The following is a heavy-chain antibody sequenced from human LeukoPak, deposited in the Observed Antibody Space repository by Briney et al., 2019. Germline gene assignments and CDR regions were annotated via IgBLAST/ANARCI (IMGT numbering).Heavy chain of an antibody. CDR3: ARGGYYFDSSGSPFDY. CDR2: ISYVESNK. CDR1: GFTFSSHG. V-gene: IGHV3-30*03. Sequence: SGGSLRHSCAASGFTFSSHGMNWVRQAPGKGLEWVAVISYVESNKYYTDSVKGRFTISRDNSKNTLYLQMNSLRAEDTAVYYCARGGYYFDSSGSPFDYWGQGTLVTVSS. J-gene: IGHJ4*02. D-gene: IGHD3-22*01.